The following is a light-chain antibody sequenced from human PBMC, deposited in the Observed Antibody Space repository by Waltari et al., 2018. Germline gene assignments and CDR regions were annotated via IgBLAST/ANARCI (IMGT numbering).Light chain of an antibody. CDR1: QSVSSN. CDR2: GAT. J-gene: IGKJ2*01. CDR3: QQYNNWPPQDA. Sequence: EIVMTQSPATLSVSPGERATLSCRASQSVSSNLALYQQQPGQAPRLLIYGATTRATGTPARFSGSGSGTEFTLTISSLQSEDFAIYYCQQYNNWPPQDAFGQGTKLEIK. V-gene: IGKV3-15*01.